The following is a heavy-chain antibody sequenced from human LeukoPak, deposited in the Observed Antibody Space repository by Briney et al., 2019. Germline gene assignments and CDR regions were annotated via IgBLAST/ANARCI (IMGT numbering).Heavy chain of an antibody. CDR3: AKDRFVRIAARLYYYYYGMDV. V-gene: IGHV3-30*18. CDR1: GFTFSSYG. CDR2: ISYDGSNK. J-gene: IGHJ6*02. D-gene: IGHD6-6*01. Sequence: GGSLRLSCAASGFTFSSYGMPWVRQAPGKGLEWVAVISYDGSNKYYADSVKGRFTISRDNSKNTLYLQMNSLRAEDTAVHYCAKDRFVRIAARLYYYYYGMDVWGQGTTVTVSS.